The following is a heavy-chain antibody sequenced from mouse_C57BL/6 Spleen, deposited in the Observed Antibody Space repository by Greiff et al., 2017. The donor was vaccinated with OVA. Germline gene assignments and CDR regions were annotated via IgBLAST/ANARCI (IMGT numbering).Heavy chain of an antibody. CDR2: INPNNGGT. D-gene: IGHD2-1*01. V-gene: IGHV1-18*01. J-gene: IGHJ3*01. Sequence: VQLQQSGPELVKPGASVKIPCKASGYTFTDYNMDWVKQSHGKSLEWIGDINPNNGGTIYNQKFKGKATLTVDKSSSTAYMELRSLTSEDTAVYYCATLYGNSPWFAYWGQGTLVTVSA. CDR3: ATLYGNSPWFAY. CDR1: GYTFTDYN.